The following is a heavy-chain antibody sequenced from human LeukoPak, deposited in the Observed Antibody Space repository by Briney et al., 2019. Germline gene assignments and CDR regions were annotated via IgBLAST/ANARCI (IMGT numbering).Heavy chain of an antibody. V-gene: IGHV3-21*01. CDR3: ARSQRENDAFDI. CDR2: ISSSSSYI. CDR1: GFTFSNAW. Sequence: GGSLRLSCAASGFTFSNAWMSWVRQAPGKGLEWVSSISSSSSYIYYADSVKGRFTISRDNAKNSLYLQMNSLRAEDTAVYYCARSQRENDAFDIWGQGTMVTVSS. J-gene: IGHJ3*02.